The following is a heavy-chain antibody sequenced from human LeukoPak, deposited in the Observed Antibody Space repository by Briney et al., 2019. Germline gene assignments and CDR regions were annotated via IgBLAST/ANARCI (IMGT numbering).Heavy chain of an antibody. CDR3: ASMGYCSSTSCYTGQDFDY. CDR1: GFTFSSYS. CDR2: IYSGGST. D-gene: IGHD2-2*02. V-gene: IGHV3-53*01. J-gene: IGHJ4*02. Sequence: GGSLRLSCAASGFTFSSYSMDWVRQAPGKGLEWVSVIYSGGSTYYADSVKGRFTISRDNSKNTLYLQMNSLRAEDTAVYYCASMGYCSSTSCYTGQDFDYWGQGTLVTVSS.